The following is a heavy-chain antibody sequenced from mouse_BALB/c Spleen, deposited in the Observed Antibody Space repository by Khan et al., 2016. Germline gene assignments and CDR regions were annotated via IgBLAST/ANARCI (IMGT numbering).Heavy chain of an antibody. CDR1: GFTFSDYY. D-gene: IGHD2-4*01. CDR3: AREGLRRGFAY. J-gene: IGHJ3*01. CDR2: ISDGGSYT. V-gene: IGHV5-4*02. Sequence: ELVESGGGLVKPGGSPKLSCAASGFTFSDYYMYWVRQTPEKRLEWVATISDGGSYTYYPDSVKGRFTISRDNAKNNLYLQMSSLKSEDTAMYYCAREGLRRGFAYWGQGTLVTVSA.